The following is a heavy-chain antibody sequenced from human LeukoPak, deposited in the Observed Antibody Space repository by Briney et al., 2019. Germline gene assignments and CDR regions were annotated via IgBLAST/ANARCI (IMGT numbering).Heavy chain of an antibody. CDR1: GSTLAESS. CDR2: YDPEEGGI. J-gene: IGHJ4*02. V-gene: IGHV1-24*01. CDR3: AGDRGITIAKDFDY. Sequence: ASVKVSCKVSGSTLAESSIHWLRQAPGKGLEWMGGYDPEEGGIIYAQKFLDRVTMTEDTSTTTAYMEVSSLRSEDTAVYFCAGDRGITIAKDFDYWGQGTLVTVAS. D-gene: IGHD1-1*01.